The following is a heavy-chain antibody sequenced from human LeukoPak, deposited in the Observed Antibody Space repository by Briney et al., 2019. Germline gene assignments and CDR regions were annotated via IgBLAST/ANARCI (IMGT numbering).Heavy chain of an antibody. CDR2: IYYSGST. CDR3: ARSIAVAGRGWFDP. D-gene: IGHD6-19*01. J-gene: IGHJ5*02. Sequence: SETLSLTCTVSGGSISSYYWSWIRQPPGKGLEWIGYIYYSGSTNYNPSLKSRVTISVDASKNQFSLKLSSVTAADTAVYYCARSIAVAGRGWFDPWGQGTLVTVSS. CDR1: GGSISSYY. V-gene: IGHV4-59*01.